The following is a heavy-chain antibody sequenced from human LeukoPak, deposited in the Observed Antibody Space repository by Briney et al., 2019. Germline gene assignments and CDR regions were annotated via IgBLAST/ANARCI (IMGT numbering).Heavy chain of an antibody. CDR1: GFTFSNAW. D-gene: IGHD2-2*01. Sequence: GGSLRHSCAASGFTFSNAWMSWVRRAPGKGLEWVGRIKSKTDGGTTDYAAPVKGRFTISRDDSKNTLYLQMNSLKTEDTAVYYCTTIKDIVVVPAASYYFYYWGQGTLVTVSS. V-gene: IGHV3-15*01. J-gene: IGHJ4*02. CDR3: TTIKDIVVVPAASYYFYY. CDR2: IKSKTDGGTT.